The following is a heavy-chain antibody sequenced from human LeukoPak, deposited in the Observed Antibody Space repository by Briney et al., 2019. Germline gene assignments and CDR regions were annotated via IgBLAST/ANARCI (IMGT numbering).Heavy chain of an antibody. CDR2: IYYSGST. Sequence: PSETLSLTCTVSGGFISSYYWSWLRQPPGKGLVWIGYIYYSGSTNYNPSLKSRVTISVDTSKNQFSLKLSSVTAADTAVYYCGRDLGVAAQPYYFDYWGQGTLVTVSS. J-gene: IGHJ4*02. CDR3: GRDLGVAAQPYYFDY. V-gene: IGHV4-59*01. CDR1: GGFISSYY. D-gene: IGHD6-6*01.